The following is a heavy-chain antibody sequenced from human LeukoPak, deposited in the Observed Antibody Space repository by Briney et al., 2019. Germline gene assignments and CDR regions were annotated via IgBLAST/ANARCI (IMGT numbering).Heavy chain of an antibody. D-gene: IGHD3-22*01. Sequence: PGGSLRLSCAASGFTFSSYEMNWGREAPGKGLEWVSYISSSGSTIYYADSVKGRFTISRDNAKNSLYLQMNSLRAEDTAVYYCARGKGYYYDSSGYPPGPAFDIWGQGTMVTVSS. CDR2: ISSSGSTI. CDR1: GFTFSSYE. V-gene: IGHV3-48*03. J-gene: IGHJ3*02. CDR3: ARGKGYYYDSSGYPPGPAFDI.